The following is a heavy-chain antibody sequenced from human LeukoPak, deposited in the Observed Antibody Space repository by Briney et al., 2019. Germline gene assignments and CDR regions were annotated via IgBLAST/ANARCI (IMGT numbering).Heavy chain of an antibody. CDR1: RYTFTDYY. V-gene: IGHV1-2*02. CDR2: INPNSGGT. J-gene: IGHJ4*02. CDR3: ARGRRSSWYKFDY. D-gene: IGHD6-13*01. Sequence: EASVKVSCKASRYTFTDYYIHCVRQPPGQGLDWMGWINPNSGGTNYAQKFQGRVTMTRDSSISTAYMEMSRLTSDDTAVYYCARGRRSSWYKFDYWGQGTLVTVSS.